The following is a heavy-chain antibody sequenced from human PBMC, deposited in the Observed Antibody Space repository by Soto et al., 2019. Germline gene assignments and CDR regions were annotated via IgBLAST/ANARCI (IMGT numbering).Heavy chain of an antibody. CDR2: IIDTSGNT. CDR3: AKDVDGYGVVEFFRH. Sequence: EVLLLESGGGLVQPGGSLRLSCAASGFTFADYAMSWVRQAPGKGLEWVSGIIDTSGNTYYADSVKGRFSTSRDNIENTLYLQMNRMPAEDTAVYYWAKDVDGYGVVEFFRHWGQGTLVTVSS. V-gene: IGHV3-23*01. J-gene: IGHJ1*01. D-gene: IGHD2-2*01. CDR1: GFTFADYA.